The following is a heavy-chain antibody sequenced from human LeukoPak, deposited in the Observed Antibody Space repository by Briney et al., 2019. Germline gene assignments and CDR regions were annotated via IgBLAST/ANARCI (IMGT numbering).Heavy chain of an antibody. V-gene: IGHV1-69*13. CDR3: ARDDCSSTSCKYYFDY. D-gene: IGHD2-2*01. Sequence: SVKVSCKASGGTFSSYAISWVRQAPGQGLEWMGGIIPILGTANYAQKFQGRVTITADESTSTAYMELSSLRSEDTAVYYCARDDCSSTSCKYYFDYWGQGTLVTVSS. J-gene: IGHJ4*02. CDR1: GGTFSSYA. CDR2: IIPILGTA.